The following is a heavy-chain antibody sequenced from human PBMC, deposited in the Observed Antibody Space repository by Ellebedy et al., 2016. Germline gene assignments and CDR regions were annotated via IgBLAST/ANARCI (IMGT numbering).Heavy chain of an antibody. CDR1: GGSISSGGYY. D-gene: IGHD1-26*01. J-gene: IGHJ3*02. CDR3: ARVITYALVGANPGGAFDI. CDR2: IYYSGST. V-gene: IGHV4-31*03. Sequence: SETLSLTCTVSGGSISSGGYYWSWIRQHPGKGLEWIGYIYYSGSTYYNPSLKSRVTISVDTSKNQFSLKLSSVTAADTAVYYCARVITYALVGANPGGAFDIWGQGTMVTVSS.